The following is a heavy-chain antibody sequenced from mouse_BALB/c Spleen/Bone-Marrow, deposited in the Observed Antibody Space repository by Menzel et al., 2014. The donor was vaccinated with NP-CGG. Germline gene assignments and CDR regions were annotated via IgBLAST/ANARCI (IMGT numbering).Heavy chain of an antibody. CDR1: GYTFTTHW. CDR2: IYPGEGDT. Sequence: VQGVESGAELARPGASVKLSCKTSGYTFTTHWMQWVKQRPGQGLEWIGAIYPGEGDTRYTQKFKGKATLTADKSSSTAYMQLSNLTSEDSAVYYCSREPSNWGYYWGQGTTLTVSS. J-gene: IGHJ2*01. V-gene: IGHV1-87*01. CDR3: SREPSNWGYY.